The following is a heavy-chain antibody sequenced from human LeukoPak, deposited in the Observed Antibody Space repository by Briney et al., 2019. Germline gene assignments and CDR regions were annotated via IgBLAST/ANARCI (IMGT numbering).Heavy chain of an antibody. V-gene: IGHV1-2*06. CDR3: ARDSVPHYYDSSGYYGSTDNFDY. CDR2: INPNSGGT. Sequence: ASVKASCKASGYTFTGYYMHWVRQAPGQGLEWMGRINPNSGGTNYAQKFQGRVTMTRVTSISTAYMELSRLRSDDTAVYYCARDSVPHYYDSSGYYGSTDNFDYWGQGTLVTVSS. J-gene: IGHJ4*02. D-gene: IGHD3-22*01. CDR1: GYTFTGYY.